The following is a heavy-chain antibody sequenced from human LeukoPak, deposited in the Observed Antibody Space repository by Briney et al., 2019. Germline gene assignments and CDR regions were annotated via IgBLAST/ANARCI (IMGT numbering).Heavy chain of an antibody. CDR1: GYTFTSYD. V-gene: IGHV1-8*01. J-gene: IGHJ4*02. Sequence: GASVKVSCKASGYTFTSYDINWVRQATGQGLEWMGWMNPNSGNTGYAQKFQGRVTMTRNTSISTAYMELSSLRSEDTAVYYCARERKPPYGSGSYYNRWGQGTLVTVSP. D-gene: IGHD3-10*01. CDR3: ARERKPPYGSGSYYNR. CDR2: MNPNSGNT.